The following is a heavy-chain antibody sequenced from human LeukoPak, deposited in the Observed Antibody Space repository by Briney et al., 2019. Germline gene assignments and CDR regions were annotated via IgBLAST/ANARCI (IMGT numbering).Heavy chain of an antibody. CDR1: GYTFTIYA. D-gene: IGHD6-19*01. V-gene: IGHV1-3*01. CDR3: ARDRSSGWYGDAFDI. Sequence: ASVTVSCTASGYTFTIYAMHWVRQAPGQRLEWMGWINAGNGNTKYSQKFQGRVTITRDTSASTAYMELSSLRSEDTAVYYCARDRSSGWYGDAFDIWGQGTMVTVSS. CDR2: INAGNGNT. J-gene: IGHJ3*02.